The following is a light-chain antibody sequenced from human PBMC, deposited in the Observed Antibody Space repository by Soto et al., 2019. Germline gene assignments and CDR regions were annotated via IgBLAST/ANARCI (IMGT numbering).Light chain of an antibody. V-gene: IGKV1-5*03. CDR2: KAS. Sequence: DIQMTQSPSTLSASVGDRVTITCRASQSINNWLAWYQQKPGKAPKLLISKASNLKSGVPSRFSGTGSGTEFTLTISSLQPEDFAVYYCRQYGSSPSYTFGQGTKLEIK. J-gene: IGKJ2*01. CDR3: RQYGSSPSYT. CDR1: QSINNW.